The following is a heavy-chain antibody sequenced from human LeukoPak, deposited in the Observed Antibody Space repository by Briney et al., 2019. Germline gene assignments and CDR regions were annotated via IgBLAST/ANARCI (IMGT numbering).Heavy chain of an antibody. V-gene: IGHV3-23*01. J-gene: IGHJ4*02. D-gene: IGHD3-22*01. CDR1: GFTFSSYA. CDR3: AKVPYYYDTGRDYFDY. CDR2: ISGSGGST. Sequence: PGGSLRLSCAASGFTFSSYAMSWVRQAPGKRLEWVSAISGSGGSTYYADSVKGRFTISRDNSKNTLYLQMNSLRAEDTAVYYCAKVPYYYDTGRDYFDYWGQGTLVTVSS.